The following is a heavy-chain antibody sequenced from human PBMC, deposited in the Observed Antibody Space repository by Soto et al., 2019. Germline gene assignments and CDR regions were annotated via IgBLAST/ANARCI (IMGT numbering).Heavy chain of an antibody. V-gene: IGHV4-59*01. CDR3: ARSYYYGSGSYYRPPPGRGYYYMDV. J-gene: IGHJ6*03. D-gene: IGHD3-10*01. CDR1: GGSISSYY. Sequence: SETLSLTCTVSGGSISSYYWSWIRQPPGKGLEWIGYIYYSGSTNYNPSLKSRVTISVDTSKNQFSLKLSSVTAADTAVYYCARSYYYGSGSYYRPPPGRGYYYMDVWGKGTTVTVSS. CDR2: IYYSGST.